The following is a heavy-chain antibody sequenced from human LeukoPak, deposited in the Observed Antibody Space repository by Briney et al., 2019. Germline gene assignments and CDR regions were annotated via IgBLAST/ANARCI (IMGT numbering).Heavy chain of an antibody. Sequence: SVKVSCKASGGTFSSYAISWVRQAPGQGLEWMGGIIPIFGTANYAQKFQGRVTITTDESTSTAYMELSSLRSEDTAVYYCASDISGSYGQDAFDIWGQGTMVTVSS. V-gene: IGHV1-69*05. J-gene: IGHJ3*02. CDR1: GGTFSSYA. D-gene: IGHD1-26*01. CDR3: ASDISGSYGQDAFDI. CDR2: IIPIFGTA.